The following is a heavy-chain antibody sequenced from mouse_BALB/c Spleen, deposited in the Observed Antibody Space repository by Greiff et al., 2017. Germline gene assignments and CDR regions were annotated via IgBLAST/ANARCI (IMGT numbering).Heavy chain of an antibody. V-gene: IGHV3-2*02. D-gene: IGHD2-4*01. J-gene: IGHJ4*01. CDR1: GYSITSDYA. CDR3: ARGGSYYDYDRNAMDY. CDR2: ISYSGST. Sequence: EVQLQQSGPGLVKPSQSLSLTCTVTGYSITSDYAWNWIRQFPGNKLEWMGYISYSGSTSYNPSLKSRISITRDTSKIQFFLQLNSVTTEDTATYYCARGGSYYDYDRNAMDYWGQGTSVTVSS.